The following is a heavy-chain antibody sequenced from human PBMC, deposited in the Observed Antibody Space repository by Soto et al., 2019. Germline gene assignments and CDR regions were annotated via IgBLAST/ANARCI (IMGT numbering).Heavy chain of an antibody. CDR3: ASGHPYSSGWYAVEVVNDAFDI. CDR2: ISYSGIA. CDR1: GDSISTGGHH. V-gene: IGHV4-31*03. Sequence: SATLSHTYSVSGDSISTGGHHWSWRPQHPGKGSDLFGYISYSGIAYYNSSFESRFTISVDTSKNQFSLKLSSVTAADTAVYYCASGHPYSSGWYAVEVVNDAFDIWGQGTMVT. J-gene: IGHJ3*02. D-gene: IGHD6-19*01.